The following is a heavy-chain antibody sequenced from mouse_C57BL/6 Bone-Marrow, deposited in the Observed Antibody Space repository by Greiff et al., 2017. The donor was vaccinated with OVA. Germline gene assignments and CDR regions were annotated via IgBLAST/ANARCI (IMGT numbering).Heavy chain of an antibody. D-gene: IGHD1-1*01. J-gene: IGHJ1*03. CDR2: IYPGDGDI. Sequence: VQLQQSGPELVKPGASVKISCKASGYAFSSSWMNWVKQRPGKGLEWIGRIYPGDGDINYNGKFKGKATLPADKSSSTAYMQLSSLTSEDSAVYFCANYYGSRHWYFDVWGTGTTVTVSS. V-gene: IGHV1-82*01. CDR3: ANYYGSRHWYFDV. CDR1: GYAFSSSW.